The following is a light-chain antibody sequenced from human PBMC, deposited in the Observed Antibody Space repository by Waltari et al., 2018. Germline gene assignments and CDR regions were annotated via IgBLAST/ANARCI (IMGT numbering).Light chain of an antibody. Sequence: DIQMTQSPSTLSASVGDRVTITCRASQSIGNYLARYQQKPGKAPKLLIFMASTLQREVPSRFSGSGSGTEFALTISGLQADDFATYFCQHFNSYPFIFGRGTKLEIK. CDR1: QSIGNY. V-gene: IGKV1-5*03. J-gene: IGKJ2*01. CDR3: QHFNSYPFI. CDR2: MAS.